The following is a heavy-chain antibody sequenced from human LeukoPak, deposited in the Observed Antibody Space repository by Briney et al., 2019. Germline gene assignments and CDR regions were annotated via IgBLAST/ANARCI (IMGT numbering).Heavy chain of an antibody. V-gene: IGHV1-8*03. CDR3: ARGFYGSGVLDP. CDR1: GYTFTSYD. J-gene: IGHJ5*02. Sequence: ASVKVSCKASGYTFTSYDINWVRQATGQGLEWMGWMNPNRGNTGYAQKFQGRVTITRNTSISTAYMELSSLRSEDTAVYYCARGFYGSGVLDPWGQGTLVTVSS. CDR2: MNPNRGNT. D-gene: IGHD3-10*01.